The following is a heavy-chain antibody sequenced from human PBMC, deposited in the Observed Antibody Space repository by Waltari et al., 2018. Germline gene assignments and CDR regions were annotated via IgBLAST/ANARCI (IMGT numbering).Heavy chain of an antibody. CDR2: IHGTGKT. Sequence: QLQLQQSGPGLVKPSESLFLSCAVSGDSVSNNYWWSWVRQPPGKGLGWVGQIHGTGKTNYNPSLEVRVTVAMDTSTNPFSLRVTSPTAADTAVYFCARDRGRGLYLDSWGQGTLVTVS. CDR3: ARDRGRGLYLDS. V-gene: IGHV4-4*02. D-gene: IGHD1-26*01. J-gene: IGHJ4*02. CDR1: GDSVSNNYW.